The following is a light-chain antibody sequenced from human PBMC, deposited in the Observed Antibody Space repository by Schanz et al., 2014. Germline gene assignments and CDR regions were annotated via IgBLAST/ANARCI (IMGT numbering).Light chain of an antibody. CDR2: HNS. CDR3: AAWDDSLNGPNWV. J-gene: IGLJ3*02. CDR1: SSNIGAGYD. Sequence: QSVLTQPPSVSRAPGQRVTISCTGSSSNIGAGYDVHWYQKLPGTAPKLLIYHNSNRPSGVPDRFSGSKSGTSASLAISGLQSEDEADYYCAAWDDSLNGPNWVFGGGTKLTVL. V-gene: IGLV1-40*01.